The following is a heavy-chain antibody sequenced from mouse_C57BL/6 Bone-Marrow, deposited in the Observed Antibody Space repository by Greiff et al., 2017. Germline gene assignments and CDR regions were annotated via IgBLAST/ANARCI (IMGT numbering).Heavy chain of an antibody. CDR3: TGNQAWFAY. D-gene: IGHD2-1*01. Sequence: VQLQQSGAELVRPGASVKLSCTASGFNIKDDYMHWVKQRHEQGLEWIGWIDPENGDTEYATKFQGKATITADTSSNTAYLQLSSLTSEDTAVDYCTGNQAWFAYWGQGTLVTVSA. CDR2: IDPENGDT. CDR1: GFNIKDDY. J-gene: IGHJ3*01. V-gene: IGHV14-4*01.